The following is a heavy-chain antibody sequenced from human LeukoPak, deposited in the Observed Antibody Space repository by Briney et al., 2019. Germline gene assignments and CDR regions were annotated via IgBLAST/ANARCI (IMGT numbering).Heavy chain of an antibody. J-gene: IGHJ4*02. D-gene: IGHD3-10*01. CDR3: AREGWISDSGSYYNPLFDY. CDR1: GYTFTSYD. V-gene: IGHV1-69*06. CDR2: IIPIFGTA. Sequence: SVKVSCKASGYTFTSYDISWVRQAPGQGLEWMGGIIPIFGTANYAQKFQGRVTITADKSTSTAYMELSNLRSEDTAVYYCAREGWISDSGSYYNPLFDYWGQGTLVTVSS.